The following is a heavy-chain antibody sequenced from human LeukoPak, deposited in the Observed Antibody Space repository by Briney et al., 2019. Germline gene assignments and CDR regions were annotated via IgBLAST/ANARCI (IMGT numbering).Heavy chain of an antibody. J-gene: IGHJ4*02. D-gene: IGHD3-10*01. CDR2: IYHSGST. Sequence: PSETLSLTCTVSAYSISSGYYWGWIRQSPGKGLEWIGSIYHSGSTYYNPSLKSRVTISVDTSKNQFSLKLSSVIASDTAVYYCARDLIVPDAMTGSGSYSTDYWGQGTLATVSS. CDR3: ARDLIVPDAMTGSGSYSTDY. CDR1: AYSISSGYY. V-gene: IGHV4-38-2*02.